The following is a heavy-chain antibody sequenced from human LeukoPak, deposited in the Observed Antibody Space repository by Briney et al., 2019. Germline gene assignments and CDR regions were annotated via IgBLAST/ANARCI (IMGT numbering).Heavy chain of an antibody. CDR3: ANVRYGY. CDR2: VTGSGGTT. V-gene: IGHV3-23*01. CDR1: GFTFSSYA. D-gene: IGHD1-1*01. J-gene: IGHJ4*02. Sequence: PGGSLRLSCAASGFTFSSYAMSWVRQAPGKGLEWVSTVTGSGGTTYYADSVKGRFTISRDNSKNTLYPQMNSLRDEDTAVYYCANVRYGYWGQGTLVTVSS.